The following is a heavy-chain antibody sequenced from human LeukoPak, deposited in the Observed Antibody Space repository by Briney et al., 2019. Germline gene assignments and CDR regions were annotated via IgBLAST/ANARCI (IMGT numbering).Heavy chain of an antibody. Sequence: GASVKVSCKASGYTFTGYYMHWVRQAPGQGLEWMGWINPNSGGTNYAQKFQGRVTMTRDTSISTAYMELSRLRSDDTAVYYCARYLAAADTNFDYWGQGTLVTVSS. CDR3: ARYLAAADTNFDY. CDR1: GYTFTGYY. J-gene: IGHJ4*02. D-gene: IGHD6-13*01. V-gene: IGHV1-2*02. CDR2: INPNSGGT.